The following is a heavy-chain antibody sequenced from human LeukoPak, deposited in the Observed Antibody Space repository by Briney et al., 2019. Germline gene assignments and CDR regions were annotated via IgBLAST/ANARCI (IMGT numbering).Heavy chain of an antibody. V-gene: IGHV4-38-2*02. J-gene: IGHJ4*02. CDR3: ASPLPHFSGIQLWSDFDY. CDR1: GYSISSGYY. CDR2: IYHSGST. Sequence: PSETLSLTCTVSGYSISSGYYWGWIRQPPGKGLEWIGSIYHSGSTYYNPSLKSRVTISVDTSKNQFSLKLSSVTAADTAVYYCASPLPHFSGIQLWSDFDYWGQGTLVTVSS. D-gene: IGHD5-18*01.